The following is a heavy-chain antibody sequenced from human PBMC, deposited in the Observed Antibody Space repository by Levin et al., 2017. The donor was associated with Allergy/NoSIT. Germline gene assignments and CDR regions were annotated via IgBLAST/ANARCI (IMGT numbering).Heavy chain of an antibody. CDR3: ARYGSGSSYMYYYYYMDV. D-gene: IGHD3-10*01. CDR1: GGSIDSAFW. CDR2: IYQTGPT. V-gene: IGHV4-4*02. Sequence: SETLSLTCAISGGSIDSAFWWTWVRQPPGKGLEWIGEIYQTGPTNYNPSLKSRVTMSLDKSKNHLSLRLSSVTAADTAVYYSARYGSGSSYMYYYYYMDVWGNGTTVTVSS. J-gene: IGHJ6*03.